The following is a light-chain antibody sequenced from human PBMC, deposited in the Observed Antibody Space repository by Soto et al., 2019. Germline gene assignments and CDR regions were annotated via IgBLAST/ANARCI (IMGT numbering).Light chain of an antibody. CDR3: LHYCSFNT. Sequence: LVWTQSPGTLSLSPGERATLSCRASQSLDSSFLAWYQQKPGQAPRLLIYGASTRASGIPDRISGSGSGTDFTLTISRLEPEDFAVYYCLHYCSFNTFAGGTNV. J-gene: IGKJ4*01. CDR2: GAS. CDR1: QSLDSSF. V-gene: IGKV3-20*01.